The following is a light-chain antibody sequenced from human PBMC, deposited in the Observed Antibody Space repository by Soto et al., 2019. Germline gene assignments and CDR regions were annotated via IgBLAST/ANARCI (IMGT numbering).Light chain of an antibody. CDR2: CAS. J-gene: IGKJ4*01. V-gene: IGKV3-20*01. CDR3: QQYGNSLT. Sequence: EIVLTQSPGTLSLSPGERATLSCRAGQSVSISYLAWYQQKPGQAPRLLIYCASARATGIPDRFSGSGSGTDFTITISRLEPEDFAVYYCQQYGNSLTFGGGTKVKIK. CDR1: QSVSISY.